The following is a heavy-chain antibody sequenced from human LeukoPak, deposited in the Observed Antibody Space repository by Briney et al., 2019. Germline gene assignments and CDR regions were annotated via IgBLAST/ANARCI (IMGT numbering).Heavy chain of an antibody. CDR3: ARAGYTSGYDY. D-gene: IGHD6-19*01. Sequence: GGSLRLSCAASGFTFSSYWMIWVRQAPGKGLEWLANIKEDGTDKYYVDPVKGRFTISRDNAKNSLYLQMNNLRVEDTAVYYCARAGYTSGYDYWGQGTLVTVSS. CDR2: IKEDGTDK. V-gene: IGHV3-7*01. CDR1: GFTFSSYW. J-gene: IGHJ4*02.